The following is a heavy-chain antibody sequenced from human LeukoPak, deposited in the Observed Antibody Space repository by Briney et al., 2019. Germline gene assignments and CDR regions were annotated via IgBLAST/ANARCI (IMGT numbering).Heavy chain of an antibody. CDR1: GGSISSGGYH. CDR2: VHASGSI. D-gene: IGHD3-10*01. CDR3: ARDPADGFGFYDY. V-gene: IGHV4-61*02. J-gene: IGHJ4*02. Sequence: SQTLSLTCTVSGGSISSGGYHWSWFRQPAGKGVQWIGRVHASGSINYNPSLKSRVTISVDTSRTQFSLKVTSMTAADTAVYYCARDPADGFGFYDYWGQGTLVTVSS.